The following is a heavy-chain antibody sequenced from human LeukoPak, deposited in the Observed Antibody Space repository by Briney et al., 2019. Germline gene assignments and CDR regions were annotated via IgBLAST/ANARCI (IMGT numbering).Heavy chain of an antibody. CDR3: ARDPTVTNFHDAFDI. CDR2: IHSSSGSI. D-gene: IGHD4-17*01. Sequence: PGGSLRLSCAASGFNFTNYNMNWVRQAPGKGLEWVSSIHSSSGSIYYADSLKGRFTISRDNAKNSLYLQMNSLRPEDTAVYYCARDPTVTNFHDAFDIWGQGTMVTVSS. J-gene: IGHJ3*02. V-gene: IGHV3-21*04. CDR1: GFNFTNYN.